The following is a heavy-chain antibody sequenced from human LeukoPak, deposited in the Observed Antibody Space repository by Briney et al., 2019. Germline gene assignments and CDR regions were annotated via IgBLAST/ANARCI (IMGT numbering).Heavy chain of an antibody. Sequence: PGGSLRLSCAASGFTFSSYEMNWVRQAPGKGLEWVSVISGSGGSTFYADSVKGRFTISRDNSKRMLYLQMNSLRAEDTAVYYCATYRQVLLPFESWGQGTLVTVSS. CDR1: GFTFSSYE. CDR3: ATYRQVLLPFES. J-gene: IGHJ4*02. V-gene: IGHV3-23*01. D-gene: IGHD2-8*02. CDR2: ISGSGGST.